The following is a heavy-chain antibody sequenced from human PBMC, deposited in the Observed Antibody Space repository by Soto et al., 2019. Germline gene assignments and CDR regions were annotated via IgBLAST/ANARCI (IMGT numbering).Heavy chain of an antibody. V-gene: IGHV4-59*01. CDR1: GGSINYYY. CDR2: IYHSGST. Sequence: SETLSLTCTVSGGSINYYYWSWIRQSPGKGLEWIGYIYHSGSTNYNPSLKSRVTILIDTSNSQFSLKLNSMSAADTAVYYCARGDRSGWYGFFDYWGQGALVTSPQ. CDR3: ARGDRSGWYGFFDY. J-gene: IGHJ4*02. D-gene: IGHD6-19*01.